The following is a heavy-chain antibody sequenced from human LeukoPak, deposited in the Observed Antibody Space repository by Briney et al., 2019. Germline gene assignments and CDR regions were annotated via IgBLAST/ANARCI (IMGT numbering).Heavy chain of an antibody. CDR1: GYTFTTYY. D-gene: IGHD6-6*01. CDR3: ARRGVAARLMNWFDP. CDR2: INPSGGST. V-gene: IGHV1-46*01. J-gene: IGHJ5*02. Sequence: ASVKVSCKASGYTFTTYYMHWVRQAPGQGLEWMGVINPSGGSTSYAQKFQGRVTMTRDTSTSTVYMELSSLRSEDTAVYYCARRGVAARLMNWFDPWGQGTLVTVSS.